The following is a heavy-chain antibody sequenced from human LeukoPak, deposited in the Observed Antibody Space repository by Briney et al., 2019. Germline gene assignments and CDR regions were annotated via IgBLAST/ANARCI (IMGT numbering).Heavy chain of an antibody. CDR2: ISSGSSYI. J-gene: IGHJ4*02. Sequence: AGGSLRLSCAASGFTFSSNSMNWVRQAPGKGLEWGSSISSGSSYIYCADSVKGRFTISRDNAKNSLYLQMNSLRAEDTAVYYCARVGSGIAAAGWYEVWYYFDYWGQGTLVTVSS. CDR3: ARVGSGIAAAGWYEVWYYFDY. V-gene: IGHV3-21*01. CDR1: GFTFSSNS. D-gene: IGHD6-13*01.